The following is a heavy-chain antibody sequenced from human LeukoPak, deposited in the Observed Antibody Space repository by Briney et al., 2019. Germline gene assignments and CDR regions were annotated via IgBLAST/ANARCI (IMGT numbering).Heavy chain of an antibody. Sequence: ASVKVSCKASGYTFTSYGISWVRQAPGQGLEWMGWISAYNGNTNYAQKLQGRVTMTTDTSTSTAYMELRSLRSDDTAVYYCARYYYDSSGYYHYYYYMDVWGKGTTVTVSS. CDR2: ISAYNGNT. J-gene: IGHJ6*03. V-gene: IGHV1-18*01. D-gene: IGHD3-22*01. CDR1: GYTFTSYG. CDR3: ARYYYDSSGYYHYYYYMDV.